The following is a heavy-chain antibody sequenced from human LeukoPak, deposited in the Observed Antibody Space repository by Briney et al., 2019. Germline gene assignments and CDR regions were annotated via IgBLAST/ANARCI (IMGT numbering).Heavy chain of an antibody. V-gene: IGHV3-23*01. CDR2: ITNTGATT. J-gene: IGHJ4*02. D-gene: IGHD5-18*01. Sequence: GGSQRLSCAASGFTFSNYAMTWVRQAPGKGLEWVSSITNTGATTYYGDSVEGRFTISRDNSKTTLYFQMNSLRGEDTAIYYCAKDRAGYSYVTFEAWGQGALVTVSS. CDR3: AKDRAGYSYVTFEA. CDR1: GFTFSNYA.